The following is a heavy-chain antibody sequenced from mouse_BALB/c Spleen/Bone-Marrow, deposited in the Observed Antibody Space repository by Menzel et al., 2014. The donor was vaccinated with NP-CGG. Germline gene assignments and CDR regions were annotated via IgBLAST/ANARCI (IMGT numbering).Heavy chain of an antibody. D-gene: IGHD2-4*01. Sequence: VQLQQPGAELVEPGASVKLSCTASGFNIKDTYMHWVKQRPEQGLEWIGRIDPANGNTKYDPKFQGKATITADTSSNTAYLQLSSLTSEDTAVYYCANYDYGWYFDVWGAGTTVTVSS. V-gene: IGHV14-3*02. CDR2: IDPANGNT. J-gene: IGHJ1*01. CDR1: GFNIKDTY. CDR3: ANYDYGWYFDV.